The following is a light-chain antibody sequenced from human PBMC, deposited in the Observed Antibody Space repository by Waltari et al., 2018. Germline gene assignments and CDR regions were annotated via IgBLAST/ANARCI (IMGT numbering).Light chain of an antibody. CDR2: AAS. V-gene: IGKV1-39*01. Sequence: DIQMTQSPSSLSASVGDRVTITCRANQSISSYLNWYQQKPGKAPKLLIYAASSLPSGVPSRFSGSGSGTDFTLTISSLQPEDFATYYCQQSYSTVTFGQGTRLEIK. CDR3: QQSYSTVT. J-gene: IGKJ5*01. CDR1: QSISSY.